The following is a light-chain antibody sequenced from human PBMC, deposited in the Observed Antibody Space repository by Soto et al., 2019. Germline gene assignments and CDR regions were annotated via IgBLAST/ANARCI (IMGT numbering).Light chain of an antibody. CDR1: SSNLGAGYD. Sequence: QSVLTQPPSVSGAPGQRVTLSCTGNSSNLGAGYDVHWYQQLPGAAPKLVIFGNRNRPSGVPERFSGSKSGTSASLAIPGLQAEDEADYDCQAYDYSLTASVFGGGTKLTVL. CDR3: QAYDYSLTASV. V-gene: IGLV1-40*01. CDR2: GNR. J-gene: IGLJ3*02.